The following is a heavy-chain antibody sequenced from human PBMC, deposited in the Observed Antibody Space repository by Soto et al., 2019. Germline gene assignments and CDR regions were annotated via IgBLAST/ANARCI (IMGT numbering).Heavy chain of an antibody. Sequence: GASVKVSCKASGYTFTGYYMHWVRQAPGQGLEWMGWINPNSGGTNYAQKFQGRVTMTRDTSISTAYMELSRLRSDDTAVYYCARVRGRRLRSLDAFDIWGQGTMVTVSS. V-gene: IGHV1-2*02. CDR1: GYTFTGYY. CDR2: INPNSGGT. J-gene: IGHJ3*02. CDR3: ARVRGRRLRSLDAFDI. D-gene: IGHD4-17*01.